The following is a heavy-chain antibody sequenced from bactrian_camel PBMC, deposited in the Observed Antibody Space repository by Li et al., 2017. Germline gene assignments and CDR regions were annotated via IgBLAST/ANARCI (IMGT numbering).Heavy chain of an antibody. V-gene: IGHV3S1*01. Sequence: HVQLVESGGGSGQAGGSLRLSCAASGSKSSVRSMAWFRRTPGSEREGVAATLTGSGITFYGDSVKGRFTISEDKAKNTLYLQMDNLKPEDTAMYYCAADAKAVAPWDWIGGYTSWGQGTQVTVS. CDR3: AADAKAVAPWDWIGGYTS. CDR2: TLTGSGIT. J-gene: IGHJ6*01. CDR1: GSKSSVRS. D-gene: IGHD7*01.